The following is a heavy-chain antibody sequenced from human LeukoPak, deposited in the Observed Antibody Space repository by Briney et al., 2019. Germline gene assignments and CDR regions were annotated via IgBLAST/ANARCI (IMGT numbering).Heavy chain of an antibody. V-gene: IGHV3-23*01. Sequence: GSLRLSCAASEFTFSNYGMSWVRQAPGKGLEWISGISGTGGSTYYADSVKGRFTISRDNSKNTLYLQMNSLRAEDTAIYYCARVWKGNYYDYWGQGTLVTVSS. CDR1: EFTFSNYG. D-gene: IGHD1-1*01. J-gene: IGHJ4*02. CDR2: ISGTGGST. CDR3: ARVWKGNYYDY.